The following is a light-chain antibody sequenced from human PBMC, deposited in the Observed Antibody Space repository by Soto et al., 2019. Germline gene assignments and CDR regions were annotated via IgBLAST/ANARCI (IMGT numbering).Light chain of an antibody. CDR3: ISYTVSRSYV. CDR1: SXDIGTYDH. Sequence: QSALTQPASVSGPPGQSITISCSGTSXDIGTYDHVAWFQQFPGKTPKLVIYSVSDRPSGVSYRFSGSKSGNTASLTISGLQADDEADYYCISYTVSRSYVFGTGTKVTVL. CDR2: SVS. J-gene: IGLJ1*01. V-gene: IGLV2-14*01.